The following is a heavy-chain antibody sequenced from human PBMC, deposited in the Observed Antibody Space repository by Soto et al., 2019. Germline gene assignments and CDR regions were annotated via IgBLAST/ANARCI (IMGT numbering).Heavy chain of an antibody. CDR1: GGSISSSSYY. Sequence: PSETLSLTCTVSGGSISSSSYYCGWIRQPPGKGLEWIGSIYYSGSTYYNPSLKSRVTISVDTSKNQFSLKLSSVTAADTAVYSCARHVPRSSSPFDYWGQGTLVTVPS. D-gene: IGHD6-6*01. CDR3: ARHVPRSSSPFDY. CDR2: IYYSGST. V-gene: IGHV4-39*01. J-gene: IGHJ4*02.